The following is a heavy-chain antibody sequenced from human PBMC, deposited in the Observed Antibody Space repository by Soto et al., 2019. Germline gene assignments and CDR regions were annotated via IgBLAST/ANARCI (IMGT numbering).Heavy chain of an antibody. J-gene: IGHJ4*02. CDR2: ISYDGSNT. CDR3: XXXXXXXXXXXIXXSYYXDY. V-gene: IGHV3-30*03. Sequence: RLSCAASGFTFSSYGMHWVRQAPGKGLEWVAIISYDGSNTYYADSVKGRFTISRDNSKNTLYLQMKSLRAEDTSVYYCXXXXXXXXXXXIXXSYYXDYXXXGTLVTVSS. CDR1: GFTFSSYG.